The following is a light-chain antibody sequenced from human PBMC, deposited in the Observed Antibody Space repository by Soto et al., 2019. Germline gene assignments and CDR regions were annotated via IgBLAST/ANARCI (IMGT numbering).Light chain of an antibody. CDR1: QSVLYSSKNKNY. J-gene: IGKJ2*01. Sequence: DILMTQCPDSLAVSLGERATIKCKSSQSVLYSSKNKNYLAWYQQKSGQPPKVLIYWASTRESGVPDRFSGSGSGTEFTLTISSLQAEDVEVYYCQQYYNTPYTFGQGTKVDIK. CDR2: WAS. V-gene: IGKV4-1*01. CDR3: QQYYNTPYT.